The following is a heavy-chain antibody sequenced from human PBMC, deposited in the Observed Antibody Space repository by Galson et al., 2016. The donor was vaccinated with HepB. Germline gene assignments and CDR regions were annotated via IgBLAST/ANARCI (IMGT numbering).Heavy chain of an antibody. J-gene: IGHJ6*02. CDR3: ARPGCHIAVGGNYDMDV. CDR2: ISPNSGET. D-gene: IGHD6-19*01. Sequence: SVKVSCKASGYTFTSYDINWVRQATGQGLEWMGWISPNSGETEYGRNFQGRVTMTRNTSTGTAYMELSSLRSEDTAVYYCARPGCHIAVGGNYDMDVWGQGTMGTVSS. V-gene: IGHV1-8*01. CDR1: GYTFTSYD.